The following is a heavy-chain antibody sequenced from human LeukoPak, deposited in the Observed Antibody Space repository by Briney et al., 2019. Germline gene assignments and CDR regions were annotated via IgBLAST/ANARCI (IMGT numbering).Heavy chain of an antibody. Sequence: SETLSLTCAVSGYSISSGYYWGWIRQPPGKGLEWIGSIYHSGSTYYNPSLKSRVTISVDTSKNQFSLKLSSVTAADTAVYYCARSSGSEGIDYWGQGTLVTVSS. D-gene: IGHD3-10*01. CDR3: ARSSGSEGIDY. CDR1: GYSISSGYY. V-gene: IGHV4-38-2*01. J-gene: IGHJ4*02. CDR2: IYHSGST.